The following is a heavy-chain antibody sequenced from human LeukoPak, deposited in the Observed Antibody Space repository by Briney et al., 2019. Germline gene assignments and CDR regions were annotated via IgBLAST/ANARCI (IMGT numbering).Heavy chain of an antibody. Sequence: SETLSLTCTVSGGSISSSSYYWGWIRQPPGKGLEWIGSIYYSGSTYYNPSLKSRVTISVDTSKNQFSLKLRSVTAADTAVYYCARERQLEAWDYWGQGTLVTVSS. CDR1: GGSISSSSYY. CDR3: ARERQLEAWDY. CDR2: IYYSGST. J-gene: IGHJ4*02. D-gene: IGHD6-13*01. V-gene: IGHV4-39*01.